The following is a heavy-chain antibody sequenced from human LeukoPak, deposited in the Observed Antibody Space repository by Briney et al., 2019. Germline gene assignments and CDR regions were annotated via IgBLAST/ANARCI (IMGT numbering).Heavy chain of an antibody. CDR1: GGSFSGYY. CDR2: INHSGST. J-gene: IGHJ3*02. D-gene: IGHD3-10*01. CDR3: ARTGPRQLLWFGELFPAFDI. V-gene: IGHV4-34*01. Sequence: PSETLSLTCAVYGGSFSGYYWSWIRQPPGKGLEWIGEINHSGSTNYNPSLKSRVTISVDTSKNQFSLKLSSVTAADTAVYYCARTGPRQLLWFGELFPAFDIWGQGTMVTVSS.